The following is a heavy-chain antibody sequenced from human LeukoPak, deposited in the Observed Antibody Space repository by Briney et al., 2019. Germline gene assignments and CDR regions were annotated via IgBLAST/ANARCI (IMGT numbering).Heavy chain of an antibody. CDR1: GFTVSSNY. Sequence: PGGSLRLSCAASGFTVSSNYMSWVRQAPGKGLEWVSVIYSGGSTYYADSVKGRFTISRDNSKNTLYLQMNSLRAEDTAVYYCARVKVWNWKSNYYYYGMDVWGQGTTVTVSS. CDR2: IYSGGST. CDR3: ARVKVWNWKSNYYYYGMDV. V-gene: IGHV3-53*01. J-gene: IGHJ6*02. D-gene: IGHD1-1*01.